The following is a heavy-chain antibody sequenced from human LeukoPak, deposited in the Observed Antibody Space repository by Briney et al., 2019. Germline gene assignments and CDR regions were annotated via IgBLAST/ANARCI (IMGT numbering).Heavy chain of an antibody. CDR1: GYTFTGYY. CDR3: AGEDNSSGYRPFDI. D-gene: IGHD3-22*01. CDR2: INPNNGGT. V-gene: IGHV1-2*06. Sequence: ASVKVSCKASGYTFTGYYIHWVRQAPGQGLEWMGRINPNNGGTNYAQKFQGRVTMTRDMSMSTAYMELSRLRSDDTTVYYCAGEDNSSGYRPFDIWGQGTMVTVPS. J-gene: IGHJ3*02.